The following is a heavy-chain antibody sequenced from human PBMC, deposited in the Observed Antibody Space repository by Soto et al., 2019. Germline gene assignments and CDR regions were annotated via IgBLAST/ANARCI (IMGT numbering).Heavy chain of an antibody. CDR3: ARPSGLLGQYSALVDY. D-gene: IGHD6-6*01. V-gene: IGHV1-69*13. J-gene: IGHJ4*02. Sequence: GASVKVSCKASGGTFSNSAIAWVRQAPGQGLEWLGMIIPIFTTTNYAQKFKDRLTISADGSTSTAYMEWSGLKSEDTAVYFCARPSGLLGQYSALVDYWGQGTLVTVSS. CDR1: GGTFSNSA. CDR2: IIPIFTTT.